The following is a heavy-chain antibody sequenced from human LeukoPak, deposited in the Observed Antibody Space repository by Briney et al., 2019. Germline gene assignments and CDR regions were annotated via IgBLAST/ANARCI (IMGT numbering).Heavy chain of an antibody. Sequence: GGSLRLSCAASGFTFTSYSMNWVRQVPGKGLEWVSTISGGGGSTYYADSVKGRFTISRDNSKNTLYLQVNSLRAEDTAVYYCAKGGKWDVTPFDYWGQGTLVTVSS. CDR1: GFTFTSYS. CDR2: ISGGGGST. CDR3: AKGGKWDVTPFDY. V-gene: IGHV3-23*01. J-gene: IGHJ4*02. D-gene: IGHD1-26*01.